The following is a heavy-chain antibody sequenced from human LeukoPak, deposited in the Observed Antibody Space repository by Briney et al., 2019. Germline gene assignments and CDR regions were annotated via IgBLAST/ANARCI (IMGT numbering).Heavy chain of an antibody. V-gene: IGHV1-69*05. J-gene: IGHJ4*02. CDR2: IIPIFGTA. D-gene: IGHD3-10*01. Sequence: SVKVSCRASGGTFSSYAISWVRQAPGQGLEWMGGIIPIFGTANYAQKFQGRVTITTDESTSTAYMELSSLRSEDTAVYYCAAGFYYYGSGSYYNGDYWGQGTLVTVSS. CDR1: GGTFSSYA. CDR3: AAGFYYYGSGSYYNGDY.